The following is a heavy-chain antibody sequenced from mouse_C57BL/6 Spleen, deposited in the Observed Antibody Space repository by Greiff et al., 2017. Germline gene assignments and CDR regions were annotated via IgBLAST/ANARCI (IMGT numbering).Heavy chain of an antibody. CDR1: GYTFTSYW. V-gene: IGHV1-52*01. D-gene: IGHD1-1*01. CDR3: ARGAVGYYCGY. J-gene: IGHJ2*01. Sequence: QVQLQQPGAELVRPGSSVKLSCKASGYTFTSYWMHWVKQRPIQGLEWIGNIDPSDSETHYNQKFKDKAKLTVDKSSSTAYMQHSSLTSEDSAVYYCARGAVGYYCGYWGQGTTLTVTS. CDR2: IDPSDSET.